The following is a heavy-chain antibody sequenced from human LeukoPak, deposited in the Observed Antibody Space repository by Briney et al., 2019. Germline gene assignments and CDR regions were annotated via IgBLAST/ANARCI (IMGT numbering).Heavy chain of an antibody. Sequence: GASVKVSCKACGYTFTSYGISWVRQAPGQGLEWMGWISAYNGNTNYAQKLQGRVTMTTDTSTSTAYMELRSLRSDDTAVYYCAREGGDIGSGYYLGLGYWGQGTLVNVSS. V-gene: IGHV1-18*01. D-gene: IGHD3-22*01. CDR3: AREGGDIGSGYYLGLGY. J-gene: IGHJ4*02. CDR1: GYTFTSYG. CDR2: ISAYNGNT.